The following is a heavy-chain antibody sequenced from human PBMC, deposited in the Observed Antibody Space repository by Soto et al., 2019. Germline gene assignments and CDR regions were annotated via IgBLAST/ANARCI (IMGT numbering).Heavy chain of an antibody. V-gene: IGHV4-30-4*01. J-gene: IGHJ6*02. Sequence: SETLSLTCTVPGGSISSGDYYWSWIRQPPGKGLEWIGYIYYSGSTYYNPSLKSRVTISVDTSKNQFSLKLSSVTAADTAVYYCARVPLLWFGELDDYYYYYGMDVWGQGTTVTVSS. CDR3: ARVPLLWFGELDDYYYYYGMDV. CDR2: IYYSGST. D-gene: IGHD3-10*01. CDR1: GGSISSGDYY.